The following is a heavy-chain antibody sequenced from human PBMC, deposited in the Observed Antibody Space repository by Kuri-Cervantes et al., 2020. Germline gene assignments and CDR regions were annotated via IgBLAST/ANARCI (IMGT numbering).Heavy chain of an antibody. D-gene: IGHD1-1*01. Sequence: SETLSLTCAVSGYSISSGYYWDWIRQPPGKGLEYIATVYHGGSTYYNPSLKSRVTILLDTSKNHFSLKLSSVTAADTATYFCARRTTATIGTTTMYYFDYWGQGALVTVSS. CDR3: ARRTTATIGTTTMYYFDY. J-gene: IGHJ4*02. CDR2: VYHGGST. CDR1: GYSISSGYY. V-gene: IGHV4-38-2*01.